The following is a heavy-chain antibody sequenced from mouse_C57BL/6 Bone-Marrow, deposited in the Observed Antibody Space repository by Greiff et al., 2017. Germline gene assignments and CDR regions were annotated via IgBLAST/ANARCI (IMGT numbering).Heavy chain of an antibody. CDR1: GYTFTTYP. Sequence: VQVQQSGAELVKPGASVKMSCKASGYTFTTYPIEWMKQNHGKSLEWIGNFHPYNDDTKYNEKFKGKATLTVEKSSSTAYMELRSLTSEDSAVYFCATSPRYCGSSLDYWGQGTTLTVSS. CDR3: ATSPRYCGSSLDY. D-gene: IGHD1-1*01. J-gene: IGHJ2*01. CDR2: FHPYNDDT. V-gene: IGHV1-47*01.